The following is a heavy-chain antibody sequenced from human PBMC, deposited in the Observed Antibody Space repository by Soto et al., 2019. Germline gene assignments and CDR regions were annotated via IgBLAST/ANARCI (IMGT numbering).Heavy chain of an antibody. D-gene: IGHD2-2*01. CDR1: GVTFSSYS. CDR2: ISGSGGST. V-gene: IGHV3-23*01. J-gene: IGHJ5*02. Sequence: GGSLILSCAASGVTFSSYSMILVRQAPGKGLEWVSAISGSGGSTYYADSVKGRFTISRDNSKNTLYLQMNSLRVEDTAVYYCSKDGIVVVPAALYNWFDPWGQGTLVTVS. CDR3: SKDGIVVVPAALYNWFDP.